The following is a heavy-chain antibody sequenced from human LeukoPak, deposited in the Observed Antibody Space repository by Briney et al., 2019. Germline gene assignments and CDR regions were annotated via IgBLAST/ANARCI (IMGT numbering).Heavy chain of an antibody. CDR3: ARHHYGDYSLDY. Sequence: PGGSLRLSCAASGFTFSSYEMNWVRQAPGKGLEWVSYISSSGSTIYYADSVKGRFTISRDNAKNSLYLQMNSLRAEDTAVYYCARHHYGDYSLDYWGQGTLVTVSS. V-gene: IGHV3-48*03. D-gene: IGHD4-17*01. J-gene: IGHJ4*02. CDR1: GFTFSSYE. CDR2: ISSSGSTI.